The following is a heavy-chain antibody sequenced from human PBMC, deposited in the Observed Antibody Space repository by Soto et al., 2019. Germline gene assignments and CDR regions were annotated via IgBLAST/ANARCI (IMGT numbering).Heavy chain of an antibody. CDR1: GGSISSYY. CDR2: IYYSGST. V-gene: IGHV4-59*01. Sequence: SETLSLTCTVSGGSISSYYWSWIRQPPGKGLEWIGYIYYSGSTNYNPSLKSRVTISVDTSKNQFSLKLSSVTAADTAVYYCARALGYQLLSFAYWGQGTLVTVSS. CDR3: ARALGYQLLSFAY. J-gene: IGHJ4*02. D-gene: IGHD2-2*01.